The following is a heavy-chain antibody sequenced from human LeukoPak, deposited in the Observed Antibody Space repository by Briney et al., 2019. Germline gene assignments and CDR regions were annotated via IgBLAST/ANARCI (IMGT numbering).Heavy chain of an antibody. J-gene: IGHJ4*02. CDR1: GFTFSSYA. CDR3: ASQVVPTTQLDY. Sequence: GGSLRLSCAASGFTFSSYAMHWVRQAPGKGLEWMAFIRYDGSNKYYADSVKGRFTISRDNSKNTLHLQMNSLRAEDTAVYYCASQVVPTTQLDYWGQGTLVTVSS. D-gene: IGHD2-15*01. V-gene: IGHV3-30*02. CDR2: IRYDGSNK.